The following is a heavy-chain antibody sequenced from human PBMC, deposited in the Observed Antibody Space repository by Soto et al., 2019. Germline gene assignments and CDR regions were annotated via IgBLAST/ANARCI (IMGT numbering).Heavy chain of an antibody. CDR2: IYYSGST. CDR3: ARGSDGITGTTRFDP. J-gene: IGHJ5*02. CDR1: GGSISSYY. D-gene: IGHD1-7*01. Sequence: SETLSLTCTVSGGSISSYYWSWIRQPPGKGLEWIGYIYYSGSTNYNPSLKSRVTISVDTSKNQFSLKLSPVTAADTAVYYCARGSDGITGTTRFDPWGQGTLVTVSS. V-gene: IGHV4-59*01.